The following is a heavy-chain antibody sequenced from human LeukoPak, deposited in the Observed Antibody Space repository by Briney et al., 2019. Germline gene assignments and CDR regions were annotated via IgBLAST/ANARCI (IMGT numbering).Heavy chain of an antibody. CDR3: ARSGEENYYDSSGQVSPFDY. V-gene: IGHV1-69*13. CDR2: IIPIFGTA. J-gene: IGHJ4*02. CDR1: GGTFSSYA. D-gene: IGHD3-22*01. Sequence: VASVKVSCKASGGTFSSYAISWVRQAPGQGLEWMGGIIPIFGTANYAQKFQGRVTITADESTSTAYMELSSLRSEDTAVYYCARSGEENYYDSSGQVSPFDYWGQGTLVTVSS.